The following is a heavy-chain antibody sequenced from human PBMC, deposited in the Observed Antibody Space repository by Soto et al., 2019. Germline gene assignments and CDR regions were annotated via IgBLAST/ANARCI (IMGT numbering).Heavy chain of an antibody. D-gene: IGHD6-13*01. J-gene: IGHJ4*02. CDR2: IWYDGSNK. Sequence: GGSLRLSCAASGFTFSSYGMHWVRQAPGKGLEWVAVIWYDGSNKYYADSVKGRFTISRDNSKNTLYLQMNSLRAEDTAVYYCAREYSSSWYYFDYWGQGTLVTVSS. CDR1: GFTFSSYG. V-gene: IGHV3-33*01. CDR3: AREYSSSWYYFDY.